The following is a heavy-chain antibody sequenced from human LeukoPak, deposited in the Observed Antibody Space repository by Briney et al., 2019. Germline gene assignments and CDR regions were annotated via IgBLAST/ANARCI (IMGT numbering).Heavy chain of an antibody. J-gene: IGHJ4*02. D-gene: IGHD4-17*01. Sequence: SQTPSLTCTVSGGSISSGDHYLSWIRPPPRKGLEWIGYIYYSGSTYYNPSLKSRVTISVDTSRNQFSLELSSVTATDTAVYYCARAMTTVTTFLDYWGQGTLVTVSS. CDR2: IYYSGST. CDR3: ARAMTTVTTFLDY. V-gene: IGHV4-30-4*01. CDR1: GGSISSGDHY.